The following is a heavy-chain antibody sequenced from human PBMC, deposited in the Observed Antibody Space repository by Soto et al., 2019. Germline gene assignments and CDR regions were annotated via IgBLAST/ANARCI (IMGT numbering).Heavy chain of an antibody. Sequence: PSETLSLTCTVSGGSISSYYWSWIRQPPGKGLEWIGYIYYSGSTNYNPSLKSRVTISVDTSKDRFSLKLSSVTAADTAVYYCARDRTGFTWGQGTLVTVSS. J-gene: IGHJ5*02. V-gene: IGHV4-59*01. CDR1: GGSISSYY. CDR3: ARDRTGFT. CDR2: IYYSGST. D-gene: IGHD1-1*01.